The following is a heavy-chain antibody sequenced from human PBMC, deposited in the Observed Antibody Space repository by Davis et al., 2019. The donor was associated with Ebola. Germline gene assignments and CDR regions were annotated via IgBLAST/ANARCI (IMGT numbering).Heavy chain of an antibody. D-gene: IGHD4-17*01. Sequence: PSETLSLTCTVSGGSISSSSYYWGWIRQPPGKGLEWIGSIYYSGSTYYNPSLKSRVTISVDTSKNQFSLKLSSVTAADTAVYYCARPTLGYGDYAGLDAFDIWGQGTMVTVSS. CDR3: ARPTLGYGDYAGLDAFDI. J-gene: IGHJ3*02. V-gene: IGHV4-39*01. CDR1: GGSISSSSYY. CDR2: IYYSGST.